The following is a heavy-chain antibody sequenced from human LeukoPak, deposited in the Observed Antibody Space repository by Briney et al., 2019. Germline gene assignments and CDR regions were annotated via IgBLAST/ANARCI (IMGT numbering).Heavy chain of an antibody. CDR2: VYSSGST. CDR1: GDSMNTGTYY. Sequence: SETLSLTCAVSGDSMNTGTYYWSWIRQPAGKGLEWIGHVYSSGSTDYNPSLNSRVTISVDTSKNQFSLRLSFVTAADTAVYYCARSRLTMVRGLIGPSDFDSWGQGTLVTVSS. D-gene: IGHD3-10*01. J-gene: IGHJ4*02. V-gene: IGHV4-61*09. CDR3: ARSRLTMVRGLIGPSDFDS.